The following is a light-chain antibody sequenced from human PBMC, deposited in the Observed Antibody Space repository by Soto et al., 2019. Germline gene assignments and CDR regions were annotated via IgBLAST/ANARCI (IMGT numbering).Light chain of an antibody. V-gene: IGLV2-23*02. Sequence: QSVLTQPASVSGSPGQSITISCTGTSSVVGSYNLVSWYQQHPGKAPKLMIYEVSKRPSGVSNRFSGSKSGNTASLTISGLQAEDEADYYCCSYADSSTYVFGTGTKVTVL. CDR1: SSVVGSYNL. CDR3: CSYADSSTYV. J-gene: IGLJ1*01. CDR2: EVS.